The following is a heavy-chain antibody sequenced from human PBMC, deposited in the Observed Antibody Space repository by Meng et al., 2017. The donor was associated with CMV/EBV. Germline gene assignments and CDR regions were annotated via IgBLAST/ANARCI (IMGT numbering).Heavy chain of an antibody. D-gene: IGHD3-3*01. CDR3: ARDAYYDFWSGYINRFDP. Sequence: YTFTSYYMHWVRQAPGQGLEWMGIINPSGGSTSYAQKFQGRVTMTRDTSTSTVYMELSSLRSEDTAVYYCARDAYYDFWSGYINRFDPWGQGTLVTVSS. CDR1: YTFTSYY. J-gene: IGHJ5*02. CDR2: INPSGGST. V-gene: IGHV1-46*01.